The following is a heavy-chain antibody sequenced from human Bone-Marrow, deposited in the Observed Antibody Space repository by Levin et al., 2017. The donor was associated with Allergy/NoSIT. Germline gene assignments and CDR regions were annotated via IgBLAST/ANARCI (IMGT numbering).Heavy chain of an antibody. V-gene: IGHV4-59*01. CDR1: GGSISSYY. CDR2: IYYSGST. Sequence: SQTLSLTCTVSGGSISSYYWSWIRQPPGKGLEWIGYIYYSGSTNYNPSLKSRVTISVDTSKNQFSLKLSSVTAADTAVYYCARGYFWSGYYPQLYYYYYGMDVWGQGTTVTVSS. CDR3: ARGYFWSGYYPQLYYYYYGMDV. J-gene: IGHJ6*02. D-gene: IGHD3-3*01.